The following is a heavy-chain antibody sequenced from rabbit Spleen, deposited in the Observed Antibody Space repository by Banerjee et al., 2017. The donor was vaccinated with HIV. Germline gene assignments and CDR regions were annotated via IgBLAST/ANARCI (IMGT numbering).Heavy chain of an antibody. V-gene: IGHV1S43*01. D-gene: IGHD6-1*01. CDR2: IYTVSVGT. CDR1: VFSLSVSSD. Sequence: QSLEESGGDLVKPGASLTLTCKASVFSLSVSSDMGWVRQAPGKGIKWIACIYTVSVGTGDTSWVNGRFTSPRSTSLNTVDLKMPSLTTADTATYFGVRRCVYSYGVSGYPLYFLNLRDPGNLVNVS. CDR3: VRRCVYSYGVSGYPLYFLNL. J-gene: IGHJ6*01.